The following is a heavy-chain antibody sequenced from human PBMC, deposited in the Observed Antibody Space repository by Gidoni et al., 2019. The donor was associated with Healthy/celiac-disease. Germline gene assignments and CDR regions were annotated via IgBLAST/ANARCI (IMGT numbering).Heavy chain of an antibody. D-gene: IGHD3-22*01. CDR2: ISAYNGNT. J-gene: IGHJ3*02. V-gene: IGHV1-18*01. Sequence: QVQLVQSGAEVKKPGASVTVSCNSSGYTFTSYSISWVRQAPGQGLEWMGWISAYNGNTNYAQKLQGRVTMTTDTSTSTAYMELRSLRSDDTAVYYCARLYDSSGYYYAEYAFDIWGQGTMVTVSS. CDR1: GYTFTSYS. CDR3: ARLYDSSGYYYAEYAFDI.